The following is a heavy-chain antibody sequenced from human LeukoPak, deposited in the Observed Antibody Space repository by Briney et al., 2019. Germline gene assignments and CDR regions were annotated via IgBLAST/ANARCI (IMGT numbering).Heavy chain of an antibody. V-gene: IGHV3-23*01. D-gene: IGHD3-3*01. Sequence: GGSLRLSCAASGFTFSSYAMSWVRQAPGKGLEWVSAISGSGGSTYYAGSVKGRFTISRDNSKDTLYLQMNSLRAQDTAVYYCAKVTYYDFWSGYYFDYWGQGTLVTVSS. CDR3: AKVTYYDFWSGYYFDY. CDR1: GFTFSSYA. J-gene: IGHJ4*02. CDR2: ISGSGGST.